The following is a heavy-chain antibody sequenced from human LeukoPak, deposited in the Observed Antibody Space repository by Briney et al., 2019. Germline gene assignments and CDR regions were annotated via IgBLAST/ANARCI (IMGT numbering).Heavy chain of an antibody. CDR2: ISSSSSYI. CDR1: GFTFSSYS. D-gene: IGHD3-9*01. CDR3: VRDGSDILTVYGMDV. V-gene: IGHV3-21*01. J-gene: IGHJ6*02. Sequence: GSLRLSCAASGFTFSSYSMNWVRQAPGKGLEWVSSISSSSSYIYYADSVKGRFTISRDNAKNSLYLQMNSLRAEDTAVYYCVRDGSDILTVYGMDVWGQGTTVTVSS.